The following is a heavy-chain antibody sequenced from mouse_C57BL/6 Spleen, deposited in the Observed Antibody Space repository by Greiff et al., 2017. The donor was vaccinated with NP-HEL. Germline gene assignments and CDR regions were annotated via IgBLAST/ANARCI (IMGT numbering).Heavy chain of an antibody. CDR2: ISNLAYSI. V-gene: IGHV5-15*01. CDR3: ARGNRYYAMDY. J-gene: IGHJ4*01. CDR1: GFTFSDYG. Sequence: DVMLVESGGGLVQPGGSLKLSCAASGFTFSDYGMAWVRQAPRKGPEWVAFISNLAYSIYYADTVTGRFTISRENAKTTLYLEMSSLRSEDTAMYYCARGNRYYAMDYWGQGTSVTVSS.